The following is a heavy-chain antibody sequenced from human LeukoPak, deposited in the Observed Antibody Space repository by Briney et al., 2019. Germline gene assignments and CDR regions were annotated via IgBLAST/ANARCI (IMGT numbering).Heavy chain of an antibody. J-gene: IGHJ4*02. D-gene: IGHD2-2*01. CDR3: ARVGDCGRASCYAIDY. CDR1: GFTVSSNY. V-gene: IGHV3-66*01. Sequence: GGALRLSCAASGFTVSSNYMSWVRQAPGKGLEWVSIIYSGGSTYYTASVRGRFIISRDIYKNTLYLQMNSLRAEDTAVYYCARVGDCGRASCYAIDYWGQGTLVTVSS. CDR2: IYSGGST.